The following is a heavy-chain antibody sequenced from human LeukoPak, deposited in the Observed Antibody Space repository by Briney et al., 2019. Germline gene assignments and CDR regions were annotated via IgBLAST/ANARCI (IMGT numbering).Heavy chain of an antibody. V-gene: IGHV3-23*01. D-gene: IGHD4-17*01. Sequence: SGGSLRLSCAASGFTFTYAMSWVRQAPGKGLQWISGINGGGDTTYYPDSVKGRFTISRDNSKNTLYLQMNSLRAEDTAVYYCAILTTVTVDYWGQGTLVTVSS. CDR2: INGGGDTT. CDR3: AILTTVTVDY. J-gene: IGHJ4*02. CDR1: GFTFTYA.